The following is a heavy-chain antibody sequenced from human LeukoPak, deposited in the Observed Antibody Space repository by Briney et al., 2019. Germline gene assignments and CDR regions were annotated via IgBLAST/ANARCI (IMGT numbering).Heavy chain of an antibody. CDR2: ISGSAHNT. Sequence: GGSLRLSCATSGFTFSDYSMNWVRQAPGKGLEWVSVISGSAHNTDYADSVKGRFTISRDNSRNTMYLQMNSLRVEDTAVYYCAKHSGSYFHYYFDHWGRGTLVTVSS. V-gene: IGHV3-23*01. D-gene: IGHD1-26*01. CDR3: AKHSGSYFHYYFDH. CDR1: GFTFSDYS. J-gene: IGHJ4*02.